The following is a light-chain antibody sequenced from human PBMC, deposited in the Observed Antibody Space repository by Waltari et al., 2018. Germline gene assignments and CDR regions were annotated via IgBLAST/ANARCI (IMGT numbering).Light chain of an antibody. CDR2: AAS. CDR3: QQSKEVPFT. V-gene: IGKV1-39*01. CDR1: QTLTTY. J-gene: IGKJ2*01. Sequence: DIQLTQSPSYLSASVGDRVTITCRASQTLTTYLNWYQQRPGTAPKFLIYAASNLETGVPSRFSGGGCGTDFTLTISGLQPDDFATYYCQQSKEVPFTFGQGTKLEIK.